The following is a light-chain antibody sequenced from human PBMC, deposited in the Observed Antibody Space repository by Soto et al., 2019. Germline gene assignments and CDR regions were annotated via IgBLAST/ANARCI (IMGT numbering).Light chain of an antibody. CDR3: SAWDYRLNGWL. CDR1: SSNIGSNT. V-gene: IGLV1-44*01. CDR2: SND. Sequence: QSVLTQPPSASETPGQRLTIFCSGSSSNIGSNTVNWYQQLPGAAPKLHIYSNDQRPSGVPDRFSGSNSGTSASLAISGLQSEDVSDYYCSAWDYRLNGWLFGGGTKLTVL. J-gene: IGLJ3*02.